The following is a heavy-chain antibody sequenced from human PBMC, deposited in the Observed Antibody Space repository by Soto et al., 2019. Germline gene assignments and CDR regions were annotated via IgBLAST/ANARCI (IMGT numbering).Heavy chain of an antibody. CDR3: AKDQFSSGWYNDYYYGLDV. D-gene: IGHD6-19*01. CDR2: ITGNGGST. V-gene: IGHV3-23*01. CDR1: GFTFRNYA. J-gene: IGHJ6*02. Sequence: GGSLRLSCAASGFTFRNYAMTWVRQAPGKGLEWVSAITGNGGSTYYADPAKGRFTISRDNSRNTLYLQMNSLRAEDTAVYYCAKDQFSSGWYNDYYYGLDVWGQGTTVTVSS.